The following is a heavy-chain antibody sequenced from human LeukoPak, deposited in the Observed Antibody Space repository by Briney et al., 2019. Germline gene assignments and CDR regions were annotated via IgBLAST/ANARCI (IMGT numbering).Heavy chain of an antibody. J-gene: IGHJ4*02. Sequence: GASVKVSCKASGYTFTSYDINWVRQATGQGLEWMGWMNPNSGNTGYAQKLQGRVTMTRNTSISTAYMELSSLRSEDTAVYYCARTQRTLNYGDYGSDYWGQGTLVTVSS. CDR1: GYTFTSYD. CDR2: MNPNSGNT. D-gene: IGHD4-17*01. CDR3: ARTQRTLNYGDYGSDY. V-gene: IGHV1-8*01.